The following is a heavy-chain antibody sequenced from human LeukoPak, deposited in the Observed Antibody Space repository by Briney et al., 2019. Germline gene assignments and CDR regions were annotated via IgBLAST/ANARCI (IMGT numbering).Heavy chain of an antibody. V-gene: IGHV3-9*01. J-gene: IGHJ3*02. Sequence: GRSLRLSCAASGFKFDDYAMHWVRRAPGKGLEWVSGISWNSGAIGYADSVKGRFTISRDNAKTSLFLQMNSLRAEDTAVYYCARHRSGGSQDDAFDIWGQGTMVTVSS. CDR1: GFKFDDYA. CDR2: ISWNSGAI. D-gene: IGHD2-15*01. CDR3: ARHRSGGSQDDAFDI.